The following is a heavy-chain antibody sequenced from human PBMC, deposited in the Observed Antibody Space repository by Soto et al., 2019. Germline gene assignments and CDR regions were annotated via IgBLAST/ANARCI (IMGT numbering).Heavy chain of an antibody. CDR2: IWYDGSNK. J-gene: IGHJ6*02. Sequence: QVQLVESGGGVVQPGRSLRLSCAASGFTFSSYGMHWVRQAPGKGLEWVAVIWYDGSNKYYADSVKGRFTISRDNSKNXXYLQMNSRRAEDTAVYYCASEYCSGGSCYYYGMDVWGQGTTVTVSS. D-gene: IGHD2-15*01. CDR1: GFTFSSYG. V-gene: IGHV3-33*01. CDR3: ASEYCSGGSCYYYGMDV.